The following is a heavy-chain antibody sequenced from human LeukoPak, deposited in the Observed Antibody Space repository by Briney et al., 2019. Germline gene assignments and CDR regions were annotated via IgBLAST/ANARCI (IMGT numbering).Heavy chain of an antibody. CDR1: GGSISSYY. J-gene: IGHJ6*03. CDR2: IYYSGST. CDR3: ARNVVVPAAHYYYYMDV. Sequence: SETLSLTCTVSGGSISSYYWSWIRQPPGKGLEWIGYIYYSGSTNYNPSLKSRVTISVDTSKNQFFLKLSSVTAADTAVYYCARNVVVPAAHYYYYMDVWGKGTTVTVSS. D-gene: IGHD2-2*01. V-gene: IGHV4-59*12.